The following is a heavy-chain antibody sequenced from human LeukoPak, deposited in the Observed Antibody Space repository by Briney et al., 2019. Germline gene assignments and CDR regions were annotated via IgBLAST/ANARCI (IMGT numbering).Heavy chain of an antibody. D-gene: IGHD4-11*01. J-gene: IGHJ6*02. Sequence: GGSLRLSCAASGFTFSSYSMNWVRQARGKGLEWVSSISSSSSYIYYADSVKGRFTISRDNAKNSLYLQMNSLRAEDTAVYYCARDLSSVTTSYYYYGMDVWGQGTTVTVSS. CDR3: ARDLSSVTTSYYYYGMDV. CDR1: GFTFSSYS. V-gene: IGHV3-21*01. CDR2: ISSSSSYI.